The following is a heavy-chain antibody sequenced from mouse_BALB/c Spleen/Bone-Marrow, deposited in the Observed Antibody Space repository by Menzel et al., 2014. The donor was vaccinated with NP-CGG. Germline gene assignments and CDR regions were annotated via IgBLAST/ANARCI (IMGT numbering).Heavy chain of an antibody. J-gene: IGHJ2*01. V-gene: IGHV2-2*02. D-gene: IGHD2-14*01. CDR3: ARNRDYRYDAYFDY. CDR2: IWSGGST. CDR1: GFSLTSCG. Sequence: QVQLQQSGPGLVQPSQSLSITCTVSGFSLTSCGVHWVRQSPGKGLEWLGVIWSGGSTDYNAAFISRLSISKDNSKSQVFFKMNSLQANDTAIYYCARNRDYRYDAYFDYWGQGTTLTVSS.